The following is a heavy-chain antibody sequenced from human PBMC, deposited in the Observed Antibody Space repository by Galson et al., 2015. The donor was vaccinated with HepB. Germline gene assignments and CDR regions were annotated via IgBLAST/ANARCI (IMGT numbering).Heavy chain of an antibody. CDR3: VRPRGAGAGDYQNWYFDL. D-gene: IGHD4-17*01. CDR1: GLSFSSSG. V-gene: IGHV3-30*03. Sequence: SLRLSCAASGLSFSSSGMHWVRQAPGKGLEWVAVISLDGSNKYYADSVKGRFTISRDNSKNTLYLQMNRLRVEDTALYYCVRPRGAGAGDYQNWYFDLWGRGTLVTVSS. J-gene: IGHJ2*01. CDR2: ISLDGSNK.